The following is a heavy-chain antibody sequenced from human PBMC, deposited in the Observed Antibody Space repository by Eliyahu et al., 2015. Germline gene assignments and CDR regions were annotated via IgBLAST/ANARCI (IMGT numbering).Heavy chain of an antibody. D-gene: IGHD2-2*01. CDR3: ARGLKVPSF. Sequence: QVQLQESGPGLVRPSETVSLXCTVSXGSMSPYYWTWIRQPPGKGLEWIGYMYYNENPNYNPSLKSRVTISVDTSKNKFSLKLSSVTAADTAVYYCARGLKVPSFWGQGTLVTVSS. CDR2: MYYNENP. J-gene: IGHJ4*02. V-gene: IGHV4-59*01. CDR1: XGSMSPYY.